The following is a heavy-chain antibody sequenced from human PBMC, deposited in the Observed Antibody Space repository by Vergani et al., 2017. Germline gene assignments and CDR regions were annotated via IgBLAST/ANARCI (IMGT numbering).Heavy chain of an antibody. J-gene: IGHJ4*02. D-gene: IGHD6-13*01. CDR3: SSGSRAAGYSGADS. CDR1: GASMSSVGYY. CDR2: ILGSGTA. V-gene: IGHV4-61*02. Sequence: VQLLESGPGLLKPSETLSLPCTFPGASMSSVGYYWTWIRQSAGKRLDWIWDILGSGTADYNPSFQGRVSMSVATSKNQFSLTLSSVNATDTAVYYCSSGSRAAGYSGADSWGQGTLVTVSS.